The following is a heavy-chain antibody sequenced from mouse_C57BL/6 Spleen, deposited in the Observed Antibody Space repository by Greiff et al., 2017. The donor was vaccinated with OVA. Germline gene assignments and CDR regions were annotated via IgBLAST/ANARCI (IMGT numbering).Heavy chain of an antibody. J-gene: IGHJ3*01. CDR3: ARGGNYEGWFAY. CDR2: INPGSGGT. D-gene: IGHD2-1*01. V-gene: IGHV1-54*01. Sequence: QVQLQQSGAELVRPGTSVKVSCKASGYAFTNYLIEWVKQRPGQGLEWIGEINPGSGGTNYNEKFKGKATLTADKSSSTAYMQLSSLTSEDSAVYFCARGGNYEGWFAYWGQGTLVTVSA. CDR1: GYAFTNYL.